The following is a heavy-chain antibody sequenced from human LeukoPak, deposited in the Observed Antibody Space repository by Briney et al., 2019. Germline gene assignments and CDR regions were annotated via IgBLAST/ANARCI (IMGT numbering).Heavy chain of an antibody. CDR1: GGSVSSGNYY. CDR3: ARGPVAVAGRVFDI. Sequence: TPSETLSLTCTVSGGSVSSGNYYWNWIRQPPGKGLEWIGYISYTGSTNYNPSLKSRVTVSVDTSKNQFSLKLSSVTAADTAVYYCARGPVAVAGRVFDIWGQGTMVTVSS. J-gene: IGHJ3*02. V-gene: IGHV4-61*01. CDR2: ISYTGST. D-gene: IGHD6-19*01.